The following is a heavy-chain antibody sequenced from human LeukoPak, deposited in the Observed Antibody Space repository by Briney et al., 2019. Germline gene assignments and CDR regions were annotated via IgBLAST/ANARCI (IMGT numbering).Heavy chain of an antibody. CDR2: ISAYNGNT. D-gene: IGHD3-10*01. V-gene: IGHV1-18*01. CDR3: AREILWFEDYYYGMDV. CDR1: GYTFTSYG. Sequence: ASLKVSCKASGYTFTSYGISWVRQALGQGLEWMGWISAYNGNTNYAQKLQGRVTMTTDTSTSTAYMELRSLRSDDTAVYYCAREILWFEDYYYGMDVWGQGTTVTVSS. J-gene: IGHJ6*02.